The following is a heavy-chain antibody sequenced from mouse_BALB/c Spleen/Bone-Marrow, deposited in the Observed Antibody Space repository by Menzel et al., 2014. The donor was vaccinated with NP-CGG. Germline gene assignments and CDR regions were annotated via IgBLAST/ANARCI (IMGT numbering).Heavy chain of an antibody. CDR1: GYAFTNYL. Sequence: VKLMESGAELVRPGTSVKVSCKASGYAFTNYLIEWVKQRPGRGLEWIGVLNPGSGGTNYNEKFKGKATLTADKSSSTAYMQLSSLTSDDSAVYFCARRIYYAMGYWGQGTTLTVSS. CDR3: ARRIYYAMGY. V-gene: IGHV1-54*01. CDR2: LNPGSGGT. J-gene: IGHJ2*01. D-gene: IGHD2-1*01.